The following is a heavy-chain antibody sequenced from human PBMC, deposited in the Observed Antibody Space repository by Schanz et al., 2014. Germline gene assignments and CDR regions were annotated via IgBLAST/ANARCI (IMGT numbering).Heavy chain of an antibody. J-gene: IGHJ4*02. CDR3: ARDAADFYDILTEEDY. V-gene: IGHV1-18*01. CDR1: GYIFINSG. Sequence: QVQLVQSGPEVKKPGATVKVSCKASGYIFINSGISWVRQAPGQGLEWMGWISVYNHNKEYDQKLQGRVTMTTDTATSTAYMELRSLRSDDTAVYYCARDAADFYDILTEEDYWGQGTLVTVSS. CDR2: ISVYNHNK. D-gene: IGHD3-9*01.